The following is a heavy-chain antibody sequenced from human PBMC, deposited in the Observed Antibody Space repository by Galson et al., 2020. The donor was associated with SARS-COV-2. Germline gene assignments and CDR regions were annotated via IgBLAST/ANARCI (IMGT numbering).Heavy chain of an antibody. CDR3: ARTHDCSGGTCSYYFDV. Sequence: GGSLRLSCAASGFTVSSNYVSWVRQAPGQGLEWVSVIYSGGSTYYADSVKGRFTISRDNSKNTLYLQISSLRAEDTAVYYCARTHDCSGGTCSYYFDVWGQGTLVTVSS. CDR2: IYSGGST. V-gene: IGHV3-53*05. J-gene: IGHJ4*02. D-gene: IGHD2-15*01. CDR1: GFTVSSNY.